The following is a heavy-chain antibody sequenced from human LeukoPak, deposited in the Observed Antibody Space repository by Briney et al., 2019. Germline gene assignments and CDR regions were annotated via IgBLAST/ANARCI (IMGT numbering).Heavy chain of an antibody. J-gene: IGHJ4*02. CDR1: GFTFSSYA. D-gene: IGHD2-2*01. V-gene: IGHV3-23*01. CDR2: ISGSGGST. Sequence: GGSLRLSCAASGFTFSSYAMSWVRQAPGKGLEWVSAISGSGGSTYYADSVKGRFTISRDNSKNTLYLQMNSLRAEDAAVYYCAKDAWSSTSCYYFDYWGQGTLVTVSS. CDR3: AKDAWSSTSCYYFDY.